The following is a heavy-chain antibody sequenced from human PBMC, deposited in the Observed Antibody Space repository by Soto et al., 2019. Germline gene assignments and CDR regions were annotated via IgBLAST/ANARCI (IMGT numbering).Heavy chain of an antibody. V-gene: IGHV1-46*01. J-gene: IGHJ4*02. D-gene: IGHD6-19*01. CDR2: INPSGGST. Sequence: AASVKVSCKASGYTFTAYYMNWLRQAPGQGLEWMGMINPSGGSTSYAQKFQGRVTMTRDTSTSTVYMELSSLSSEDTAVYYCARDLRKSSGWFEYWGQGTLVTVSS. CDR1: GYTFTAYY. CDR3: ARDLRKSSGWFEY.